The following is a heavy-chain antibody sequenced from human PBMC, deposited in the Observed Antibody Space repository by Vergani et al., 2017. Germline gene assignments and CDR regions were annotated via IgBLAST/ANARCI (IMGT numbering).Heavy chain of an antibody. D-gene: IGHD6-6*01. CDR2: ISWNSNSI. CDR1: GFTSAGYA. J-gene: IGHJ5*02. Sequence: EVQLEESGGGLVLPGRSLRLSCVASGFTSAGYAMHWVRQAPGKGLGWVSGISWNSNSIGYADSVKGRFTISRDNAKNSLCLQMNSLRAEDTALYYCAKYLSTTSGGGWFDPWGQGTLFTFSS. V-gene: IGHV3-9*02. CDR3: AKYLSTTSGGGWFDP.